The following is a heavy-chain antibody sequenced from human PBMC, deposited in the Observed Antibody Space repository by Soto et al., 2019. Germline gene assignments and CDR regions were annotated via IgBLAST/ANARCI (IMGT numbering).Heavy chain of an antibody. Sequence: LCGGSISSGGYYWSWIRQHPGKGLEWIGYIYYSGSTYYNPSLKSRVTISVDTSKNQFSLKLSSVTAADTAVYYCAREVATINYFDYWGQGTLVTVSS. CDR3: AREVATINYFDY. D-gene: IGHD5-12*01. CDR2: IYYSGST. V-gene: IGHV4-31*02. CDR1: GGSISSGGYY. J-gene: IGHJ4*02.